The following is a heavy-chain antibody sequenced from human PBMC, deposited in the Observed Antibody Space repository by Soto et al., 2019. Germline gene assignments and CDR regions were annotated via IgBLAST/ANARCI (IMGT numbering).Heavy chain of an antibody. Sequence: QVQLVQSGADVKKPGASVKVSCKASGYTFSDYGVSLVRQAPGQGLEWMGWISSKNGNTNFAQKFRGRVTMTTDPTTSTVYMELRSLRPDDTAVYYCAREPPETPPDYWGQGTLVTVSS. CDR3: AREPPETPPDY. J-gene: IGHJ4*02. V-gene: IGHV1-18*01. CDR2: ISSKNGNT. CDR1: GYTFSDYG.